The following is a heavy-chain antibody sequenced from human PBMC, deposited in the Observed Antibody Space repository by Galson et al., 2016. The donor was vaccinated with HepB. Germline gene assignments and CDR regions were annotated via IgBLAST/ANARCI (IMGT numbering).Heavy chain of an antibody. Sequence: AYYIHRVRQARGKGLEWKRWTSPNSGGTNYAQKFQGRATMTRDTSITTAYRELSSLRTDDTAVYYGAREAAPGDDDSLAYWGQGTLVTVSS. CDR1: AYY. D-gene: IGHD4-11*01. CDR3: AREAAPGDDDSLAY. J-gene: IGHJ4*02. V-gene: IGHV1-2*02. CDR2: TSPNSGGT.